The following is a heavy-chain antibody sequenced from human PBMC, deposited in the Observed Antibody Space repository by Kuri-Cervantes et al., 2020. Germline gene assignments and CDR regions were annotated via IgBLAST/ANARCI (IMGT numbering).Heavy chain of an antibody. CDR3: ARGWWERNWFDP. V-gene: IGHV3-30*02. CDR1: GFTFSSYW. CDR2: IRYDGSNK. D-gene: IGHD1-26*01. Sequence: GGSLRLSCVGSGFTFSSYWMSWVRQAPGKGLEWVAFIRYDGSNKYYADSVKGRFTISRDNSKNTLYLQMNSLRAEDTAVYYCARGWWERNWFDPWGQGTLVTVSS. J-gene: IGHJ5*02.